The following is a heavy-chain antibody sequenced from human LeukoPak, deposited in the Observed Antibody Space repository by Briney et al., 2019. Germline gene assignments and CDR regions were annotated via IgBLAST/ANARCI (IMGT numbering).Heavy chain of an antibody. CDR1: HFTFTSYW. CDR3: AILKGYGGNLFDY. CDR2: IKPDGSEK. V-gene: IGHV3-7*01. Sequence: GGSLRLSCAASHFTFTSYWMSWVRQAPGKGLEWVANIKPDGSEKYYVDSVKGRFTISRDNAKNSLSLQMNNLRAEDTAMYYCAILKGYGGNLFDYWGQGTLVTVSS. J-gene: IGHJ4*02. D-gene: IGHD4-23*01.